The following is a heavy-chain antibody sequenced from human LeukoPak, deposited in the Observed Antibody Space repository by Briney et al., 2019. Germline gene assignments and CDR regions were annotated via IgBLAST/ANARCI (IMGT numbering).Heavy chain of an antibody. CDR3: ARDRNLGELSF. CDR1: GLTFSSYW. J-gene: IGHJ4*02. Sequence: GGSLRLSCAASGLTFSSYWMHWVRQAPGKGLVWVSRINSDGSSTSYADSVKGRFTISRDNAKNTLYLQMNSLIAEDTAVYYCARDRNLGELSFWGQGTLVTVSS. CDR2: INSDGSST. D-gene: IGHD3-16*02. V-gene: IGHV3-74*01.